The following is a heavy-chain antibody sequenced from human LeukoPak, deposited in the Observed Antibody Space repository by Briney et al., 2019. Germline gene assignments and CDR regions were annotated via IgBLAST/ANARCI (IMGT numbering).Heavy chain of an antibody. V-gene: IGHV4-39*07. J-gene: IGHJ4*02. CDR1: GASISSSNYY. CDR3: ARGGYGDYIDY. Sequence: KASETLSLTCAVSGASISSSNYYWGWVRQSPGKGLEWIGNIYSSGNTYYNASLKSRVTMYIDTSKNQFSLKLSSVTAADTAVYYCARGGYGDYIDYWGQGTLVTVSS. CDR2: IYSSGNT. D-gene: IGHD4-17*01.